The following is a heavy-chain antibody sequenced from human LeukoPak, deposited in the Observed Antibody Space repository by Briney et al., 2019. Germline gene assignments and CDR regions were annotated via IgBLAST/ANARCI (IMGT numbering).Heavy chain of an antibody. CDR3: ARGSGDCSSTSCYTWGFDY. V-gene: IGHV1-69*05. D-gene: IGHD2-2*02. Sequence: ASVKVSCKASGGTFSSYAISWVRQAPGQGLEWMGGIIPIFGTANYAQKFQGRVTITTDESTSTAYMELSSLRSEDTAVYYCARGSGDCSSTSCYTWGFDYWGQGTLVTVSS. CDR1: GGTFSSYA. CDR2: IIPIFGTA. J-gene: IGHJ4*02.